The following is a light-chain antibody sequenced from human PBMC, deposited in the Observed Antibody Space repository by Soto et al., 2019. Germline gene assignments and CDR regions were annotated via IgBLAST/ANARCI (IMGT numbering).Light chain of an antibody. CDR3: TSYSSSDIFYV. CDR1: SSDIGGYYY. CDR2: QVT. J-gene: IGLJ1*01. V-gene: IGLV2-14*01. Sequence: QPASVSGSPGQSITISCTGTSSDIGGYYYVSWYQHHPGKAPKLLIYQVTNRPSRVSNRFSGSKSGNTASLTISGLQADDEADYYCTSYSSSDIFYVFGTGTKV.